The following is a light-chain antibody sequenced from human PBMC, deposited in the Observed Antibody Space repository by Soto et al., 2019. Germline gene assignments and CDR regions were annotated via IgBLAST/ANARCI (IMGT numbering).Light chain of an antibody. J-gene: IGKJ1*01. CDR3: QHRNNWPREWT. CDR1: RSVRSY. CDR2: DTS. V-gene: IGKV3-11*01. Sequence: IVLTQSPATLSLSPGERATLSCRASRSVRSYLAWYQQKPGQAPRLLISDTSKSATGIPARFSGSGSGTDFTLTITSLEPEDSAVYYCQHRNNWPREWTFGQGTKVEIK.